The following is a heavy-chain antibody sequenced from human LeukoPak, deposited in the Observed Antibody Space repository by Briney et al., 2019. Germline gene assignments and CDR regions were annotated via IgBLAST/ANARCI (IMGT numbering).Heavy chain of an antibody. CDR2: ISYDGSNK. Sequence: GGSLRLSCAASGFTFSSYSIHWVRQAPGKGLEWVAVISYDGSNKYYADSVKGRFTISRDNSKNTLYLQMNSLRVGDTAVYYCAKSGLNRFDYWGQGTLVTVSS. CDR1: GFTFSSYS. J-gene: IGHJ4*02. CDR3: AKSGLNRFDY. V-gene: IGHV3-30*18. D-gene: IGHD2-15*01.